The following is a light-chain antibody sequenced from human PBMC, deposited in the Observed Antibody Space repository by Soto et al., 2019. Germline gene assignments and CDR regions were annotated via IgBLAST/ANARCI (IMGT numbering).Light chain of an antibody. V-gene: IGLV2-14*01. CDR1: SSDVGGYNY. CDR2: DVT. J-gene: IGLJ1*01. CDR3: SSYTSSSSPYV. Sequence: QSALTQPAPPSESPGQSITISCTGNSSDVGGYNYVSWYQQHPAKAHKHMIYDVTNRPSGVSDRFSGSKSGNPASLTISGLQAEDEADYYYSSYTSSSSPYVFGTGTKVTVL.